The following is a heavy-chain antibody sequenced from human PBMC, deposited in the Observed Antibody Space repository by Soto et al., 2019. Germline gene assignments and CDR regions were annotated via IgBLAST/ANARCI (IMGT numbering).Heavy chain of an antibody. V-gene: IGHV3-33*01. Sequence: QPGGSLRLSXAVSGFPFSFYGFHWVRQSPGKGLEWLGVIVSDGSAIYHADSLEGRFFTSRDNSKDILYLQMNSLRVEDTAVYYCARDDAFDNENGFDMWGQGTMVAVSS. J-gene: IGHJ3*02. CDR1: GFPFSFYG. CDR3: ARDDAFDNENGFDM. D-gene: IGHD3-3*02. CDR2: IVSDGSAI.